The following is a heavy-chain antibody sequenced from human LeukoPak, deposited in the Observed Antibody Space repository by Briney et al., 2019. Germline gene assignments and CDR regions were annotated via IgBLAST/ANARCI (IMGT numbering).Heavy chain of an antibody. J-gene: IGHJ4*02. Sequence: ASVKVSCKASGSIFSRYVINWLRQATGLGLGWAGWMYPNSVNTGYAQKFQGRVTITRTTSISTAYMELSSLRSEDTVVYYCALVVSSGSYDNWGQGTLVTVSS. V-gene: IGHV1-8*01. CDR2: MYPNSVNT. CDR3: ALVVSSGSYDN. CDR1: GSIFSRYV. D-gene: IGHD3-10*01.